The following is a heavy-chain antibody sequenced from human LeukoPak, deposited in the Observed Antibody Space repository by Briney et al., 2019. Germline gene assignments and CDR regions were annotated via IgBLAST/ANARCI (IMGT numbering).Heavy chain of an antibody. CDR3: ARAYSSSWYWNWFDP. D-gene: IGHD6-13*01. CDR1: GGSINSYY. CDR2: IYPTGST. V-gene: IGHV4-4*08. J-gene: IGHJ5*02. Sequence: SETLSLTCTVSGGSINSYYWGWIRQPPGKGLEWIGNIYPTGSTYYNPSLKSRVTISVDTSKNQFSLKVSSVSAADTAVYYCARAYSSSWYWNWFDPWGQGTLVTVSS.